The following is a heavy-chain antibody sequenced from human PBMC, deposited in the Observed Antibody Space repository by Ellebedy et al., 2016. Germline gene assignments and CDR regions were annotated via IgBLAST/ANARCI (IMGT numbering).Heavy chain of an antibody. CDR1: GFTVGNNY. V-gene: IGHV3-53*01. CDR2: IYSGGST. CDR3: ARNPGDCYSCGY. Sequence: GESLKISXAASGFTVGNNYMIWVRQAPGKGLEWVSLIYSGGSTYYADSVKGRFTTSRDNSKNTLYLQMNSLRAEDTAVYYCARNPGDCYSCGYWGQGTLVTVSS. D-gene: IGHD2-21*02. J-gene: IGHJ4*02.